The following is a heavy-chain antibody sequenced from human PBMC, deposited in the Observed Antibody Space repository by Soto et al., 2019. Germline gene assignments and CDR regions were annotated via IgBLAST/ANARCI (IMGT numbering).Heavy chain of an antibody. V-gene: IGHV3-11*01. Sequence: QEPGKGLEWVSYISSSGSTIYYADSVKGRFTISRDNAKNSLYLQMNSLRAEDTAVYYCARNFGDDYDDYWGQGTLVTVSS. J-gene: IGHJ4*02. CDR3: ARNFGDDYDDY. CDR2: ISSSGSTI. D-gene: IGHD3-3*01.